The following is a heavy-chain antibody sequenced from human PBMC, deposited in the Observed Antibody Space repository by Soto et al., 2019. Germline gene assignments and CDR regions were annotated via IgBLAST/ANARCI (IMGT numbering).Heavy chain of an antibody. Sequence: QVQLQQWGAGLLKPSETLSLACAVYGGSFSGPNWSWIRQPPGKGLEWIGEINHSGSTNYNPSLKSRVTISIDMSKNQYSLKVSSVTAADTAVYYCARGRGFGFDPWGQGILVTVSS. J-gene: IGHJ5*02. CDR1: GGSFSGPN. V-gene: IGHV4-34*01. CDR3: ARGRGFGFDP. CDR2: INHSGST. D-gene: IGHD3-10*01.